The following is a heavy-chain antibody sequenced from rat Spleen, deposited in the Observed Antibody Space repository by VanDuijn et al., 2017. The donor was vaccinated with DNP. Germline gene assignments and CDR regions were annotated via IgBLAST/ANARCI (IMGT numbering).Heavy chain of an antibody. V-gene: IGHV5-20*01. CDR2: ISNDGGTT. Sequence: EVQLVESGGGFVQPGRSLKLSCAASGFIFSDYYMAWVRQAPTKGPEWVASISNDGGTTYYRDSVRGRFTVSRDNAKSSLYLQMNSLRSEDMATYYCASLNNYNWFAYWGQGTLVTVSS. J-gene: IGHJ3*01. CDR1: GFIFSDYY. D-gene: IGHD1-10*01. CDR3: ASLNNYNWFAY.